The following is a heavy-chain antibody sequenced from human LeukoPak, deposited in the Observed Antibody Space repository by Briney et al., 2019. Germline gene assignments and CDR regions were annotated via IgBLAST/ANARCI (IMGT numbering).Heavy chain of an antibody. CDR1: QYTFTSYD. J-gene: IGHJ4*02. CDR3: VRGSGSYYQYYFDW. D-gene: IGHD3-10*01. V-gene: IGHV1-8*01. Sequence: ASVKVSCKASQYTFTSYDINWVRQATGQGLEWMGWMNPNSGNTGYAEKFQGRVTMTRNTSISTAYMELSSLRSEDTAMYYCVRGSGSYYQYYFDWWGQGTLVTVSS. CDR2: MNPNSGNT.